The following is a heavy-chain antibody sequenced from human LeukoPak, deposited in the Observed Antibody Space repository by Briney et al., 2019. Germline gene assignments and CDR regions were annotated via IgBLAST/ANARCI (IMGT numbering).Heavy chain of an antibody. Sequence: SETLSLTCTVSGGSISSYYWSWIRQPPGKGLEWIGYIYYSGSTNYNPSLKSRVTISVDTSKNQLSLKLSSVTAADTAVYYCARAYSSGSDYWGRGTLVTVSS. CDR1: GGSISSYY. D-gene: IGHD6-19*01. J-gene: IGHJ4*02. CDR2: IYYSGST. CDR3: ARAYSSGSDY. V-gene: IGHV4-59*01.